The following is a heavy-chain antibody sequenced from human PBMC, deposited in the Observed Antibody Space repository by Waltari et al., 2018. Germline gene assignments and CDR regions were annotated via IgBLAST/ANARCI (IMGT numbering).Heavy chain of an antibody. D-gene: IGHD6-19*01. J-gene: IGHJ4*02. V-gene: IGHV3-73*01. CDR3: TVSLTDSGSGY. Sequence: ELQLVESGGGLFQPGGSLKLSCAASGFPFSGSAMPWVRQASGKGLEWVGRIRSKANSYATAYAASVKGRFTISRDDSKNTAYLQMNSLKTEDTAVYYCTVSLTDSGSGYWGQGTLVTVSS. CDR1: GFPFSGSA. CDR2: IRSKANSYAT.